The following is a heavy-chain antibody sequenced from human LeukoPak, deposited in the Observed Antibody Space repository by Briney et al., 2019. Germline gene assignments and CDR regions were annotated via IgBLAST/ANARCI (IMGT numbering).Heavy chain of an antibody. V-gene: IGHV3-53*01. CDR1: GFTFSRYS. Sequence: GGSLRLSCAASGFTFSRYSMNWVRQAPGKGLEWVSVIYSGGSTNYADSAKGRFTISRDNSQNTVYLQMNNLRVEDTAVYYCARDGYNFQFDYWGQGTLVTVSS. J-gene: IGHJ4*02. D-gene: IGHD5-24*01. CDR3: ARDGYNFQFDY. CDR2: IYSGGST.